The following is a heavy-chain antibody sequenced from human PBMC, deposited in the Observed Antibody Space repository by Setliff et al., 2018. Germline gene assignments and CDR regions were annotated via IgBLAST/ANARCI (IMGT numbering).Heavy chain of an antibody. Sequence: GGSLRLSCVASGFTFSNNAMNWVRQAPGKGLEWVAFTWYDGINKYYVDSVKGRFTISRDNAKNSVDLEMNSLRAEDTAVYYCARSSSFRGPCTGGSCSDFDAWGQGILVTVSS. CDR3: ARSSSFRGPCTGGSCSDFDA. V-gene: IGHV3-33*08. CDR1: GFTFSNNA. CDR2: TWYDGINK. J-gene: IGHJ4*02. D-gene: IGHD2-15*01.